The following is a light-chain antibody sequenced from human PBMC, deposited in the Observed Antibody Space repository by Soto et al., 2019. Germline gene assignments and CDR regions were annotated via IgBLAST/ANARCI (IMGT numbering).Light chain of an antibody. V-gene: IGKV1-12*01. CDR1: QAISSW. CDR3: HQASSFPFT. CDR2: KAS. J-gene: IGKJ4*01. Sequence: DIQMTQSPSSVSASVGDRVTITCRASQAISSWLVWYQQKPGKAPKLLIYKASTLQSGVPSRFSGSASGTDFTLTNSGLHPEVFATYYCHQASSFPFTFGGGTEVEIK.